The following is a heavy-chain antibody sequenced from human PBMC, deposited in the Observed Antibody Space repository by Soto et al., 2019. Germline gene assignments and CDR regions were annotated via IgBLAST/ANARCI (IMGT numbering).Heavy chain of an antibody. D-gene: IGHD2-15*01. V-gene: IGHV3-30*18. CDR2: ISYDGSNK. J-gene: IGHJ4*02. CDR1: GFTFSTYA. CDR3: AKTGYCSGGSCYYFDY. Sequence: GGSLRLSCAASGFTFSTYAMHWVRQAPGKGLEWVAVISYDGSNKYYADSVKGRFTISRDNSKNTLYVQMNSLRAEDTAVYYCAKTGYCSGGSCYYFDYWGQGTLVTVSS.